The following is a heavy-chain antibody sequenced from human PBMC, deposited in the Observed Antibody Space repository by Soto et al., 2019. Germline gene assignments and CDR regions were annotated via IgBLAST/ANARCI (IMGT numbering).Heavy chain of an antibody. CDR2: ISGSGGST. Sequence: GGSLRLSCAASGFTFSSYAMSWVRQAPGKGLEWVSAISGSGGSTYYADSVKGRFTISRDNSKNTLYLQMNSLRAEDTAVYYCAKDGPRLPSPRFAIFDYWGQGTLVTVSS. D-gene: IGHD6-25*01. CDR3: AKDGPRLPSPRFAIFDY. J-gene: IGHJ4*02. V-gene: IGHV3-23*01. CDR1: GFTFSSYA.